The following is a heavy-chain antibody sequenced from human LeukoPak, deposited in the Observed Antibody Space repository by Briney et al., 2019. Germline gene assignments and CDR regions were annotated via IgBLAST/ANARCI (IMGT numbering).Heavy chain of an antibody. J-gene: IGHJ4*02. CDR1: GYTFTSYY. Sequence: VSVKVSCKASGYTFTSYYMHWVRQAPGQGLEWMGIINPSGGSTSYAQKFRGRVTMTRDTSTSTVYMELSSLRSEDTAVYYCAREMITRAIFGVAVPRAYSYWGQGTLVTVSS. CDR3: AREMITRAIFGVAVPRAYSY. D-gene: IGHD3-3*01. V-gene: IGHV1-46*01. CDR2: INPSGGST.